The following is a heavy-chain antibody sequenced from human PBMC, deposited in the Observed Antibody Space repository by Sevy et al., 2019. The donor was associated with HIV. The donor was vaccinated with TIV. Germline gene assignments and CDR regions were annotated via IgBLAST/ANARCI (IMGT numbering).Heavy chain of an antibody. V-gene: IGHV3-23*01. CDR1: GFTFSRYA. J-gene: IGHJ6*02. CDR3: AKGDRTFYGMDV. D-gene: IGHD3-22*01. CDR2: ISGSAGST. Sequence: GGSLRLSCAASGFTFSRYAMNWVRQAPGKGLEWVSAISGSAGSTYYADSVEGRFTISRDNSKNTLFLQMNSLRVEDTALYYCAKGDRTFYGMDVWGHGTTVTVSS.